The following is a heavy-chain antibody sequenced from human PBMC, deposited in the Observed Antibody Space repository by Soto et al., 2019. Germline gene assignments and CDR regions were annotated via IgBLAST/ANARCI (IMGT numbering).Heavy chain of an antibody. CDR2: ISAYNGNT. J-gene: IGHJ3*02. CDR1: GYTFTSYG. Sequence: GASVKVACKASGYTFTSYGISWVRQAPGQGLEWMGWISAYNGNTNYAQKLQGRVTMTTDTSTSTAYMELRSLRSDDTAVYYCASARGGEYAWGSYRSDDALDIPGQGPMGTVSS. V-gene: IGHV1-18*01. CDR3: ASARGGEYAWGSYRSDDALDI. D-gene: IGHD3-16*02.